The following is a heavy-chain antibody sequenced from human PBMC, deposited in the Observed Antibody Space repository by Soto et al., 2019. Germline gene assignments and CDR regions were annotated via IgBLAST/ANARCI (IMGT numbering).Heavy chain of an antibody. V-gene: IGHV4-39*01. Sequence: SETLSLTCTVSGGSISSSSYYWGWIRQPPGKGLEWIGSIYYSGSTYYNPSLKSRVTISVDTSKNQFSLKLSSVTAADTAVYYCARHGRAFPSGSYDYWGQGTLVTVSS. CDR1: GGSISSSSYY. CDR3: ARHGRAFPSGSYDY. CDR2: IYYSGST. D-gene: IGHD1-26*01. J-gene: IGHJ4*02.